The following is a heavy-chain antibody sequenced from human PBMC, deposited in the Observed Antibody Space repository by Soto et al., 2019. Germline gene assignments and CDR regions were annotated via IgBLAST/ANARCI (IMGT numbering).Heavy chain of an antibody. CDR1: GYTFISYG. Sequence: QINLVQSGAEVKKAGASVKVSCKASGYTFISYGIAWVRQAPGQGLEWMGWISPYNGKTYYAQKFQDRVTLTTDTSTSAAYMDVRSLRSDDTAMYYCARAGYATSLVGILHTGVHGVEIDFWVQGTLVTVSS. D-gene: IGHD6-13*01. V-gene: IGHV1-18*01. J-gene: IGHJ4*02. CDR2: ISPYNGKT. CDR3: ARAGYATSLVGILHTGVHGVEIDF.